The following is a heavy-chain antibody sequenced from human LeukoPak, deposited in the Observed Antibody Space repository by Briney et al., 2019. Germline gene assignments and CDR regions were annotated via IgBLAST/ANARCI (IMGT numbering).Heavy chain of an antibody. CDR2: MNTNSGNT. CDR3: GRVPTLGYCGGGSCYRFDF. V-gene: IGHV1-8*02. J-gene: IGHJ4*02. Sequence: ASVKVSFKASGYTFTSYDINWVRHAPGQGLEWMGWMNTNSGNTSYAQKFQGRVIMTRDTSTSTAYMELTSLRFDDTAVYYCGRVPTLGYCGGGSCYRFDFWGQGTLVTVSS. D-gene: IGHD2-15*01. CDR1: GYTFTSYD.